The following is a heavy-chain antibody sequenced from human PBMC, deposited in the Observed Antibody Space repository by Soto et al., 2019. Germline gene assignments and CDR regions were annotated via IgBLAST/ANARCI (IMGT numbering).Heavy chain of an antibody. CDR1: GFTVSSNY. J-gene: IGHJ6*02. Sequence: EVQLVESGGGLIQPGGSLRLSCAASGFTVSSNYMSWVRQAPGKGLEWVSVIYSGGSTYYADSVKGRFTISRDNSKNTLYLQMNSLRAEDTAVYYCARGSRVVPDYYYYYGMDVWGQGTTFTVSS. CDR2: IYSGGST. V-gene: IGHV3-53*01. CDR3: ARGSRVVPDYYYYYGMDV. D-gene: IGHD6-6*01.